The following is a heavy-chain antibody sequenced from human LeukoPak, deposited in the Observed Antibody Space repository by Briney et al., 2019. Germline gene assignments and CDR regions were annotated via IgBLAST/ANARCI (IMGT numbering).Heavy chain of an antibody. D-gene: IGHD3-22*01. J-gene: IGHJ4*02. CDR1: GFTFSSYS. V-gene: IGHV3-21*01. Sequence: GGSLRLSCAASGFTFSSYSMNWVRQAPGKGLEWVSSISSSSSYIKYADSVKGRFTISRDNAKNSLYLQMNSLRAEDTAVYCCARDPHYDSSGYYYMYYFDYWGQGTLVTVSS. CDR2: ISSSSSYI. CDR3: ARDPHYDSSGYYYMYYFDY.